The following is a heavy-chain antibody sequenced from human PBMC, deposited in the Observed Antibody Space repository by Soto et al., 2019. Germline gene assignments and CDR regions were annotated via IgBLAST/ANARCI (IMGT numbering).Heavy chain of an antibody. V-gene: IGHV4-39*01. CDR1: GGSISSSSYY. CDR2: IYYSGST. Sequence: SETLSLTCTVSGGSISSSSYYWGWIRKPPGKGLEWIGSIYYSGSTYYNPSLKSRVTISVDTSKNQFSLKLSSVTAADTAVHYCARHLTTVTTFCYFDYWGQGTLVTVSS. J-gene: IGHJ4*02. CDR3: ARHLTTVTTFCYFDY. D-gene: IGHD4-17*01.